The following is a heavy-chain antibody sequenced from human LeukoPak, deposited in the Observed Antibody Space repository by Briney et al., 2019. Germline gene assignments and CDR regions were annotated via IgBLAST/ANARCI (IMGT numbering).Heavy chain of an antibody. V-gene: IGHV3-30*04. CDR1: GFTFSSYA. CDR2: ISYDGSNK. Sequence: GGSLRLSCAAPGFTFSSYAMHWVRQAPGKGLEWVAVISYDGSNKYYADSVKGRFTISRDNSKNTLYLQMNSLRAEDTAVYYCATSRGYCSGGSCYAFDIWGQGTMVTVSS. J-gene: IGHJ3*02. CDR3: ATSRGYCSGGSCYAFDI. D-gene: IGHD2-15*01.